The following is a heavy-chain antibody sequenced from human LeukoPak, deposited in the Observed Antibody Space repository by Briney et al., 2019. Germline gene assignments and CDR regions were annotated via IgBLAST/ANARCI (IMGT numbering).Heavy chain of an antibody. J-gene: IGHJ6*02. D-gene: IGHD6-13*01. CDR1: GYTFTGYY. CDR3: ARDTDSSSWYYYYGIDV. V-gene: IGHV1-2*02. CDR2: INPNSGGT. Sequence: ASVKVSCKASGYTFTGYYMHWVRQAPGQGLEWMGWINPNSGGTNYAQKFQGRVTKIRDTSISTAYMELSRLRSDDTAVYYCARDTDSSSWYYYYGIDVWGQGTTVSVCS.